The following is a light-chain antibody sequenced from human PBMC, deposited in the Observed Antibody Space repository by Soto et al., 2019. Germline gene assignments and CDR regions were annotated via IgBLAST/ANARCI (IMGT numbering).Light chain of an antibody. CDR1: STNIGAGYG. CDR2: GNT. V-gene: IGLV1-40*01. Sequence: QSVLTQPPSGSGAPGQRVSISCTGSSTNIGAGYGVHGYQQRPGTAPKLLIVGNTIRPSGVPDRVSASTSGTSASLAITGLQADDEGDYYCQSYDSTLSARYVFGTGTKLTV. CDR3: QSYDSTLSARYV. J-gene: IGLJ1*01.